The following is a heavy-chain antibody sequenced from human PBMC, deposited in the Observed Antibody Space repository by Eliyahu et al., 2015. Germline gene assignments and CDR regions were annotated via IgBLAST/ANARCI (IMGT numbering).Heavy chain of an antibody. CDR1: GYIFANYW. Sequence: EVQLVQSGAEVKKPGESLKISCKGSGYIFANYWIAWVRQMPGKGLECMGIIYPGDSDTRYSPSFQGQVSISADKSISTSYLQWSSLQASDSAIYYCARGMVRGVLLGSLDFWGQGTLVAVSS. CDR2: IYPGDSDT. D-gene: IGHD3-10*01. V-gene: IGHV5-51*03. J-gene: IGHJ4*02. CDR3: ARGMVRGVLLGSLDF.